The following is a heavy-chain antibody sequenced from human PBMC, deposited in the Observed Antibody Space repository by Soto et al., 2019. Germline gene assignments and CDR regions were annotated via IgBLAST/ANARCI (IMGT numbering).Heavy chain of an antibody. J-gene: IGHJ5*02. D-gene: IGHD2-2*01. CDR1: GYSFTSYW. Sequence: GESLKISCKGSGYSFTSYWIGWVRQIPGKGLEYMGIIYPGDSDARYSPSFQGQVTISADKSISTAYLQWSSLKASDTAIYYCARVLGYCSTTSCYSVEPSNWFDPWGQGTLVTVSS. CDR2: IYPGDSDA. CDR3: ARVLGYCSTTSCYSVEPSNWFDP. V-gene: IGHV5-51*01.